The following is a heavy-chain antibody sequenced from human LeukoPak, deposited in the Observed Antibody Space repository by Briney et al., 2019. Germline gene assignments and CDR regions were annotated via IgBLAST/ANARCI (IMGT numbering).Heavy chain of an antibody. J-gene: IGHJ4*02. V-gene: IGHV4-4*07. CDR1: GGYISTYF. Sequence: SETLSLTSTVSGGYISTYFWSWIRQPAGKALEWIGRFSTSGSTNYNPSLKSRVTMSVDTSKNQFSLMVSSMTAADTAVYYCARDKGITMIADWGQGILVTVSS. CDR2: FSTSGST. CDR3: ARDKGITMIAD. D-gene: IGHD3-22*01.